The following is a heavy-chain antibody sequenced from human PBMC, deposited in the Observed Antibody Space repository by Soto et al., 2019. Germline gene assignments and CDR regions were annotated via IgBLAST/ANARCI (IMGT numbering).Heavy chain of an antibody. D-gene: IGHD4-17*01. Sequence: QVQLVQSGAEVKKPGSSVKVSCKASGGTFSSYAISWVRQAPGQGLEWMGGIIPIFGTANYAQKSQGRVTITADESTSRAYMHLSSLRSEDTAVHYCARSDGGNEMMANWFDPWGKGTLVIVSS. CDR2: IIPIFGTA. CDR3: ARSDGGNEMMANWFDP. CDR1: GGTFSSYA. V-gene: IGHV1-69*12. J-gene: IGHJ5*02.